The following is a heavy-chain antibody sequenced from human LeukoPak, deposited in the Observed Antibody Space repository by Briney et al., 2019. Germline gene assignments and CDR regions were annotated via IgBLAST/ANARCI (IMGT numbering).Heavy chain of an antibody. Sequence: GGSLRLSCAASGFTFNNYAMNWVRQAPGKGLEWVSSISGGGETTYYADSAEGRFTISRDNSQNTLYLQMNSLRAEDTAVYYCARDYADYVGYFFFDYWGQGTLVTVSS. CDR2: ISGGGETT. J-gene: IGHJ4*02. CDR3: ARDYADYVGYFFFDY. D-gene: IGHD4-17*01. V-gene: IGHV3-23*01. CDR1: GFTFNNYA.